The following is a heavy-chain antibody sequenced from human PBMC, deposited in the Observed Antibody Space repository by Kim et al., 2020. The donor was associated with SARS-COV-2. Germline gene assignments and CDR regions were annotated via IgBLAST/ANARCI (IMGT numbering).Heavy chain of an antibody. CDR3: ARDNSSGWYYYYYGMDV. V-gene: IGHV4-61*02. J-gene: IGHJ6*02. CDR2: IYTSGST. D-gene: IGHD6-19*01. CDR1: GGSISSGSYY. Sequence: SETLSLTCTVSGGSISSGSYYWSWIRQPAGKGLEWIGRIYTSGSTNYNPSLKSRVTISVDTSKNQFSLKLSSVTAADTAVYYCARDNSSGWYYYYYGMDVWGQGTTVTVSS.